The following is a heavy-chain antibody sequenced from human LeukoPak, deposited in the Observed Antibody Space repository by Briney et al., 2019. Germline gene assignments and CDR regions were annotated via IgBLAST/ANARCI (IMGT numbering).Heavy chain of an antibody. V-gene: IGHV3-23*01. CDR3: ARKENILTGYYDH. Sequence: GGSLRLSCAASGFTFSSYAMSRVRQAPGKGLEWVSAISGSGGSTYYADSVKGRFTISRDNAWNSLYLQMNSLRAEDTAVYYCARKENILTGYYDHWGQGTLVTVSS. CDR1: GFTFSSYA. D-gene: IGHD3-9*01. CDR2: ISGSGGST. J-gene: IGHJ5*02.